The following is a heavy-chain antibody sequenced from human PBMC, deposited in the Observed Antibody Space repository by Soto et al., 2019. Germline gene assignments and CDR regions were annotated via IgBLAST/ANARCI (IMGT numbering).Heavy chain of an antibody. J-gene: IGHJ5*02. CDR1: GYTFTSYA. V-gene: IGHV1-3*01. Sequence: ASVKVSCKASGYTFTSYAMHWVRQAPGQRLEWMGWSNAGNGNTKYSQKFQGRVTITRDTSASTAYMELSSLRSEDTAVYYCARGTPVWFDPWGQGTLVTVSS. CDR2: SNAGNGNT. D-gene: IGHD3-10*01. CDR3: ARGTPVWFDP.